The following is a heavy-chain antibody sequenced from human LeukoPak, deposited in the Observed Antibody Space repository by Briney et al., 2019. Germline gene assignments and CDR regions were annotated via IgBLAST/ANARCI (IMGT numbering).Heavy chain of an antibody. CDR1: GGSFSGYY. CDR3: ARGLWFGELLL. Sequence: SETLSLTCAVYGGSFSGYYWSWIRQPPGKGLEWIGEINHSGSTNYNPSLKSRVTISVDTSKNQFSLKLSSVTAADTAVYYCARGLWFGELLLWGQGNLVTVSS. V-gene: IGHV4-34*01. J-gene: IGHJ4*02. CDR2: INHSGST. D-gene: IGHD3-10*01.